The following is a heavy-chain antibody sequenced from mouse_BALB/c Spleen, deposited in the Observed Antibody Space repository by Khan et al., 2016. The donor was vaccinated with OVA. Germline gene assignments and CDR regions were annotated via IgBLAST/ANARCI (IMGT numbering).Heavy chain of an antibody. J-gene: IGHJ3*01. CDR3: TRDGAYDRNDGWFAY. CDR2: INPNNVYT. CDR1: GYTFTTYT. D-gene: IGHD2-14*01. Sequence: QVRLQQSGAELARPGASVKMSCKASGYTFTTYTIHWIKQRPGQGLEWIGFINPNNVYTNYNQKFKDKATLTADKSSTTAYMQLSSLTSDDSADYYCTRDGAYDRNDGWFAYWGQGTLVTVSA. V-gene: IGHV1-4*01.